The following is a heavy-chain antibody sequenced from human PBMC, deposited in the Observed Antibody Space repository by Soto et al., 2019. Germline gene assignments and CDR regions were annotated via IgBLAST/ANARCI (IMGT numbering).Heavy chain of an antibody. CDR3: VKVGLLPISRPLAGTPHYFDY. CDR1: GFMFSSYD. J-gene: IGHJ4*02. V-gene: IGHV3-30*18. D-gene: IGHD1-1*01. Sequence: QVQLVESGGGVVQPGRSLRLSCATSGFMFSSYDMHWVRQAPGKGLEWVAVMSYDGTIKNYGGSVKGRFAISRDNSKNTVYLQMNSLRAEDTAVYYCVKVGLLPISRPLAGTPHYFDYWGQGTLVTVSS. CDR2: MSYDGTIK.